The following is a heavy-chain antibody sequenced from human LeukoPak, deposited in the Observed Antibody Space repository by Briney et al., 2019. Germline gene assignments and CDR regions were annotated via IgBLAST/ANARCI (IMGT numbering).Heavy chain of an antibody. J-gene: IGHJ6*03. V-gene: IGHV4-34*01. CDR2: INHSGST. D-gene: IGHD5-24*01. Sequence: SETLSLTCAVYGGSFSGYYWSWIRQPPGKGLEWIGEINHSGSTNYNPSLKSRVTISVDTSKNQFSLKLNSVTAADTAVYYCARGRRDGYNLYYYYYYMDVWGKGTTVTISS. CDR1: GGSFSGYY. CDR3: ARGRRDGYNLYYYYYYMDV.